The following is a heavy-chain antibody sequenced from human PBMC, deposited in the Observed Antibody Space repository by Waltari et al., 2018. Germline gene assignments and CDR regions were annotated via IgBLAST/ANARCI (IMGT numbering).Heavy chain of an antibody. CDR1: GGSISSSSYY. CDR2: IYYSGTP. D-gene: IGHD3-10*01. Sequence: QLQLQESGPGLVKPSETLSLTCTVSGGSISSSSYYWGWIRQPPGKGLEWIGSIYYSGTPSSNPSLKSRFTISVDTSNNQFSLKLSSVTAADTAVYYCARSVLGYYYGSGSFYYFDYWGQGTLVTVSS. CDR3: ARSVLGYYYGSGSFYYFDY. V-gene: IGHV4-39*01. J-gene: IGHJ4*02.